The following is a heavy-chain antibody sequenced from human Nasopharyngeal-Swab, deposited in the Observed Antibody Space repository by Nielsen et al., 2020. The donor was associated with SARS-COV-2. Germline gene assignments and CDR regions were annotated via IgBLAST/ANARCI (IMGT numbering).Heavy chain of an antibody. Sequence: GGSLRLSCAASGFTFDDYAMHWVRQAPGRGLEWVSGIRWNSGIIGYADSVKGRFTISRDNAKNSLYLQMNSLRAEDTALYYCAKDRTLWDAFDIWGQGTMVTVSS. CDR2: IRWNSGII. J-gene: IGHJ3*02. V-gene: IGHV3-9*01. D-gene: IGHD3-16*01. CDR3: AKDRTLWDAFDI. CDR1: GFTFDDYA.